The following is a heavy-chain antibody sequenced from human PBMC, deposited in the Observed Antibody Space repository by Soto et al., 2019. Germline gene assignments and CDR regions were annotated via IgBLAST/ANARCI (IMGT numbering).Heavy chain of an antibody. Sequence: PSETLSLTCTVSGDSMSSSNWWNWVRQPPGKGLEWIGEAHHSGRTNYNPSLKSRVTISVDRSQNHFSLQMTSVTAADTAVYYCARSEATALDYWGQGTLVTVSS. CDR1: GDSMSSSNW. CDR3: ARSEATALDY. V-gene: IGHV4-4*02. J-gene: IGHJ4*02. CDR2: AHHSGRT.